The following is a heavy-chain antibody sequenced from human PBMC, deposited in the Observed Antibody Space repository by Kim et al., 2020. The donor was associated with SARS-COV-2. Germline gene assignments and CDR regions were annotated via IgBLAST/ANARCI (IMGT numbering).Heavy chain of an antibody. Sequence: GGSLRLSCEPSGFTFKTYGMHWVRQAPGKGLEWVASISSDGNDKFYAYSVKGRFAIFRDNSKYALSLHIFSVTADDTGIYYCARAGLDVAPDCRSVGGVVISSPNNYLYYNALDVWGHGTTVAVSS. CDR2: ISSDGNDK. CDR1: GFTFKTYG. J-gene: IGHJ6*02. CDR3: ARAGLDVAPDCRSVGGVVISSPNNYLYYNALDV. D-gene: IGHD3-3*01. V-gene: IGHV3-30*12.